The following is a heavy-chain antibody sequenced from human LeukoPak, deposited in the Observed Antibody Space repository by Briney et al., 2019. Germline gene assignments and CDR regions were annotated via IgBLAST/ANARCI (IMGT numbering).Heavy chain of an antibody. CDR1: GFTFNNAW. J-gene: IGHJ4*02. CDR3: ARGWRARIAVAGDYFDY. CDR2: IKQDGSEK. V-gene: IGHV3-7*01. D-gene: IGHD6-19*01. Sequence: GGSLRLSCAASGFTFNNAWMNWVRQAPGKGLEWVANIKQDGSEKYYVDSVKGRFTISRDNAKNSLYLQMNSLRAEDTAVYYCARGWRARIAVAGDYFDYWGQGTLVTVSS.